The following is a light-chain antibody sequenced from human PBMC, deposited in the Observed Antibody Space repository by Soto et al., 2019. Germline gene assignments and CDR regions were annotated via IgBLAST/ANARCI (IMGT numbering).Light chain of an antibody. CDR1: QTVRNNY. CDR2: DAS. V-gene: IGKV3-20*01. CDR3: QQFSSYPLT. Sequence: EVVLKQSPGTLSLTPGERATLSCRASQTVRNNYLAWYQQKPGQAPRLLIYDASSRATGIPDRFSGGGSGTDFTLTISRLEPEDFAVYYCQQFSSYPLTFGGVGKVAIK. J-gene: IGKJ4*01.